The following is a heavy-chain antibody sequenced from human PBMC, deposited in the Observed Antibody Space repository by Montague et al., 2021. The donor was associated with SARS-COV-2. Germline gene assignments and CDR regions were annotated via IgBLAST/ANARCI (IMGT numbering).Heavy chain of an antibody. CDR3: ARVLGGYYVMDV. V-gene: IGHV3-30-3*01. J-gene: IGHJ6*02. D-gene: IGHD6-13*01. CDR2: ISYDGSNK. CDR1: GFSFSSYA. Sequence: SLRLSCAASGFSFSSYAMHWVRQAPGKGLEWVAVISYDGSNKYYADSVKGRFTISRDNSKNTLYLQMNSLRAEDTAEYYCARVLGGYYVMDVWGQGTTVTVSS.